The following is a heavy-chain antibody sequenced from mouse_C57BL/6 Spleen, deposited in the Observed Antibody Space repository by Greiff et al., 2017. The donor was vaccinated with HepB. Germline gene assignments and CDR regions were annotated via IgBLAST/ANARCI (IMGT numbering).Heavy chain of an antibody. Sequence: QVQLKESGPGLVQPSQSLSITCTVSGFSLTSYGVHWVRQSPGKGLEWLGVIWRGGSTDYNAAFMSRLSITKDNSKSQVFFIMNSLQADDIAIYYCAKNSPLIITTVSYAMDYWGQGTSVTVSS. CDR1: GFSLTSYG. CDR2: IWRGGST. D-gene: IGHD1-1*01. J-gene: IGHJ4*01. CDR3: AKNSPLIITTVSYAMDY. V-gene: IGHV2-5*01.